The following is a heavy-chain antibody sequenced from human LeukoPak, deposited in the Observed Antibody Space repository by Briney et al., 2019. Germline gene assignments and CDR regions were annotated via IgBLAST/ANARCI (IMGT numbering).Heavy chain of an antibody. CDR1: GYTFSSYH. Sequence: ASVKVSFKASGYTFSSYHVSWVRQAPGQGLEWMGWINTYDGNTNYAQNFQGRVAMTTDTSTSTAYMELRSLRSDDTAVYYCARDFATWYFDYWGQGTLVTVSS. CDR3: ARDFATWYFDY. V-gene: IGHV1-18*01. D-gene: IGHD2-15*01. CDR2: INTYDGNT. J-gene: IGHJ4*02.